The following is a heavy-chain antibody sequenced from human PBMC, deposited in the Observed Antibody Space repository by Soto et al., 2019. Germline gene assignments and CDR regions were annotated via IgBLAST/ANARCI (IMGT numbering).Heavy chain of an antibody. CDR3: ARDCSGGSCYRETYFDY. J-gene: IGHJ4*02. D-gene: IGHD2-15*01. Sequence: EVQLVESGGGLVQPGGSLRLSCAASGFTFSSYSMNWVRQAPGKGLEWVSYISSSSSTIYYADSVKGRFTISRDNAKNSLYLQMNSLSAEDTAVYYCARDCSGGSCYRETYFDYWGQGTLVTVSS. CDR2: ISSSSSTI. CDR1: GFTFSSYS. V-gene: IGHV3-48*01.